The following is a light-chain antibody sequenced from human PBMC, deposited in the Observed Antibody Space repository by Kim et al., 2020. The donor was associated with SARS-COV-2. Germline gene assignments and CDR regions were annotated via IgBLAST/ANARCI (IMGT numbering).Light chain of an antibody. Sequence: GQGGNIAGSGNSSNIGNKYVYWYQQHPGTAPKVLIYDNDQRPSGVPDRFSGSKSGTSATLAISGLQTGDEADYHCGAWDNSLTAWVFGGGTQLTVL. CDR1: SSNIGNKY. V-gene: IGLV1-51*01. CDR3: GAWDNSLTAWV. CDR2: DND. J-gene: IGLJ3*02.